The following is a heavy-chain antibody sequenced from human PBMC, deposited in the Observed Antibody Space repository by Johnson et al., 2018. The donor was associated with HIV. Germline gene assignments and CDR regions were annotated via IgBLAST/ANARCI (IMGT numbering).Heavy chain of an antibody. V-gene: IGHV3-23*04. CDR1: GFTFSSYA. CDR3: AKEMEGYYGSGKGDAFDI. J-gene: IGHJ3*02. D-gene: IGHD3-10*01. CDR2: ISGSGGST. Sequence: VQLVESGGGLVQPGGSLRLSCAASGFTFSSYAMSWVRPAPGKGLEWFPAISGSGGSTYYADSLKGRFNISSYNSKNTLYLQMNSLRAEDTAVYYCAKEMEGYYGSGKGDAFDIWGQGTMVTVSS.